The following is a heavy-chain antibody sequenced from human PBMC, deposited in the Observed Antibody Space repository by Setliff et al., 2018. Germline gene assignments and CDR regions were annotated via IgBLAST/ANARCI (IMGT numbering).Heavy chain of an antibody. CDR2: INHRGTT. CDR3: ARRAGAAYFDY. Sequence: SETLSLPGAPCGGTFSDYYRTWIRQPPGKGLEWVGEINHRGTTNYNPSLKSRVTISVDTSKNQFSLQLSSVTAADTAVYYCARRAGAAYFDYWGQGTLVTVSS. CDR1: GGTFSDYY. J-gene: IGHJ4*02. V-gene: IGHV4-34*01. D-gene: IGHD1-26*01.